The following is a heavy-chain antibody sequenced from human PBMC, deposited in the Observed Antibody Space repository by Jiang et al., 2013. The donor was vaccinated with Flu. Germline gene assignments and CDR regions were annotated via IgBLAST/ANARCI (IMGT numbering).Heavy chain of an antibody. Sequence: PGGSLRVSCAASGFTFSKFAMAWVRQAPGKGLEWVSAISPSGTSTYYADSVQGRFTISRDNSKNALYLQLSSLRAEDTALYYCVKDAAVIINVGRDFFDTWGQGALVSVSS. CDR3: VKDAAVIINVGRDFFDT. V-gene: IGHV3-23*01. D-gene: IGHD6-13*01. CDR2: ISPSGTST. CDR1: GFTFSKFA. J-gene: IGHJ4*02.